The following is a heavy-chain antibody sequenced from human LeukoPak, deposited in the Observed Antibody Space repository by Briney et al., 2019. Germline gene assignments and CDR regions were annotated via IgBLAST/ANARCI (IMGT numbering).Heavy chain of an antibody. D-gene: IGHD2-2*02. CDR2: IYYSGSA. CDR3: ARKFCTSANCDRGYFAY. V-gene: IGHV4-39*01. Sequence: SETLSLTCTVSGGSIIGSNYYWGWIRQPPGKGLEWIGTIYYSGSAYYNPSLNSRVTMSADTSKNQFSLKLSSVTAADTAMYYCARKFCTSANCDRGYFAYWGQGTLVTVSS. CDR1: GGSIIGSNYY. J-gene: IGHJ4*02.